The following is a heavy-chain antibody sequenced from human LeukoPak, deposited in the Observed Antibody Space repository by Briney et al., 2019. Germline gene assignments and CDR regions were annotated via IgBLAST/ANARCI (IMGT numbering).Heavy chain of an antibody. CDR2: MYHSGST. CDR1: GYSISNGYY. CDR3: ARAPRHSSSYDS. D-gene: IGHD6-6*01. Sequence: SESLSLTCSVSGYSISNGYYWGWIGRPPGKGLEGIGTMYHSGSTYYTPSLQSRVTISIDTSTNEVSLRLTSVTATDTAVYFCARAPRHSSSYDSWGQGPLVTVSP. J-gene: IGHJ5*01. V-gene: IGHV4-38-2*02.